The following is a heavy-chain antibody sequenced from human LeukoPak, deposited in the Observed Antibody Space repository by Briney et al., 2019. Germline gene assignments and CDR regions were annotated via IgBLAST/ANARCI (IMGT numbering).Heavy chain of an antibody. CDR2: VYHDGNT. D-gene: IGHD4-11*01. Sequence: GSLRLSCAASGFPFSSYSMTWVRQPPGKGLEWIGEVYHDGNTKYSPSFRSRVTMSVDNSKSQFSLELSSVTAADTAVYYCASSNNYVWFDPWGQGALVTVSS. CDR3: ASSNNYVWFDP. V-gene: IGHV4-4*02. J-gene: IGHJ5*02. CDR1: GFPFSSYS.